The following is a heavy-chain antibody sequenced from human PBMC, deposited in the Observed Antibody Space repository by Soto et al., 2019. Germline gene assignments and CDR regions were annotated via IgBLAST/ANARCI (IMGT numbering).Heavy chain of an antibody. CDR1: GGSISSPSYY. V-gene: IGHV4-39*07. J-gene: IGHJ4*02. D-gene: IGHD6-19*01. CDR2: IYYSGNT. CDR3: ARDHFYSSGYFDY. Sequence: SETLSLTCSVSGGSISSPSYYWGWIRQPPGKGLEWIGSIYYSGNTYYNPSLKSRVTIFVDTSRNQFSLKVSSVTAADTAVYYCARDHFYSSGYFDYWGQGTLVTVSS.